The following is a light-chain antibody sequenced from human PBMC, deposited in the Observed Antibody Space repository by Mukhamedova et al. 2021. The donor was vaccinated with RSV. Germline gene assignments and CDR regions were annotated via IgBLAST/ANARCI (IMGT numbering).Light chain of an antibody. J-gene: IGKJ2*01. V-gene: IGKV1-39*01. CDR2: SAS. Sequence: WYQRRVHGKAPRLLIFSASTLQSGVPSRFSGSGSGTEFTLTITSLQPDDFATYICQHADETPHTFGQGTKVDIK. CDR3: QHADETPHT.